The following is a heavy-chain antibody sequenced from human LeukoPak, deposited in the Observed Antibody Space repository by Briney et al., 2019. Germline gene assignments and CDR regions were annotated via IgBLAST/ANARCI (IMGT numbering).Heavy chain of an antibody. J-gene: IGHJ4*02. D-gene: IGHD6-19*01. Sequence: AGGSLRLSCAASGFTFSSYAMHWVRQAPGKGLEWVAVISYDGSNKYYADSVKGRFTISRDNSKNTLYLQMNSLRAEDTAVYYCARAHRYSSGWYFDYWGQGTLVTVSS. CDR3: ARAHRYSSGWYFDY. CDR1: GFTFSSYA. CDR2: ISYDGSNK. V-gene: IGHV3-30*04.